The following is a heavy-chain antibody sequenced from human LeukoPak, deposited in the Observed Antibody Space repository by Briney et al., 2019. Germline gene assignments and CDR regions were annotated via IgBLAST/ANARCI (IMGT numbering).Heavy chain of an antibody. CDR2: INPNSGDT. Sequence: ASVKVSCKASGYTFSDYYLHRVRQAPGQGFEWMGWINPNSGDTNYAQKFQGRVTMTRDTSISTAHMEMSRLRSDDTAVYYCARANFLYCSSTTCLFDYWGQGTLVTVSS. CDR3: ARANFLYCSSTTCLFDY. D-gene: IGHD2-2*01. J-gene: IGHJ4*02. CDR1: GYTFSDYY. V-gene: IGHV1-2*02.